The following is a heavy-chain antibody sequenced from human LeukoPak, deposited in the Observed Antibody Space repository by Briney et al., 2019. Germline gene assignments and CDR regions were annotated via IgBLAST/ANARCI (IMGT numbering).Heavy chain of an antibody. CDR3: ARCYCSGGSCSLDYYYYYMDV. CDR2: IYTSGST. J-gene: IGHJ6*03. V-gene: IGHV4-61*02. CDR1: GGSISSGSYY. D-gene: IGHD2-15*01. Sequence: SETLSLTCTVSGGSISSGSYYWSWIRQPAGKGLEWIGRIYTSGSTNYNPSLKSRVTISVDTSKNQFSLKLSSVTAADTAVYYCARCYCSGGSCSLDYYYYYMDVWGKGTTVTVSS.